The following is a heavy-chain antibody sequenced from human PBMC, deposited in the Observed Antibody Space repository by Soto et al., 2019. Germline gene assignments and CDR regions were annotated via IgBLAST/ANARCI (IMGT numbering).Heavy chain of an antibody. CDR1: GYSFNDYW. D-gene: IGHD6-6*01. CDR3: ARDGLSSSSSFDY. Sequence: PGESLKISCKGSGYSFNDYWIGWVRHTPGNGLEWMGIIYPDDSDAKYSPSFQGQVTMSTDKSISTAYLQWTSLKASDTAMYYCARDGLSSSSSFDYWGQGTLVTVSS. V-gene: IGHV5-51*01. CDR2: IYPDDSDA. J-gene: IGHJ4*02.